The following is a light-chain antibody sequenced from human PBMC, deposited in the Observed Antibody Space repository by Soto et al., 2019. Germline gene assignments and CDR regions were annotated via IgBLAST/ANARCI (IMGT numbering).Light chain of an antibody. V-gene: IGKV1-9*01. CDR3: QQLNSDWYA. CDR2: GAS. Sequence: DIELTQSPSSLSASVGERVTITCRASQGISTYLAWYLQRPGKAPKLLIYGASTLQSGVPSRFSGSGSVTDFTLTISSLQPEDLGTYYCQQLNSDWYAFGQGTKLEIK. CDR1: QGISTY. J-gene: IGKJ2*01.